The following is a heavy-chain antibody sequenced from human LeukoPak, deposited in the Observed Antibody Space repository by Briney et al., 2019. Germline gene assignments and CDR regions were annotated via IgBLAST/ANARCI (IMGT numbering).Heavy chain of an antibody. CDR1: GYTFTSYG. Sequence: ASVKVSCKASGYTFTSYGISWVRQAPGQGLEWMAWINPYNGNTNYAQNLQGRVTVTTDTSTSTAYMELRSLRSDDTAVYYCARDRSDSGDYVLLDRWGQGTLVTVSS. CDR2: INPYNGNT. D-gene: IGHD4-17*01. CDR3: ARDRSDSGDYVLLDR. J-gene: IGHJ5*02. V-gene: IGHV1-18*01.